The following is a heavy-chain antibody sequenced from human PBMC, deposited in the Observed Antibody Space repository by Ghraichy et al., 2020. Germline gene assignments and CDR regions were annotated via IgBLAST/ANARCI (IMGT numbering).Heavy chain of an antibody. V-gene: IGHV3-53*04. Sequence: GGSLRLSCAASGFTVSSNYMSWVRQAPGKGLEWVSVIYSGGSTYYADSVKGRFTISRHNSKNTLYLQMNSLRAEDTAVYYCARDRGYRSSGSGSHPYYYYGMDVWGQGNTVTVSS. J-gene: IGHJ6*02. CDR2: IYSGGST. CDR1: GFTVSSNY. CDR3: ARDRGYRSSGSGSHPYYYYGMDV. D-gene: IGHD3-10*01.